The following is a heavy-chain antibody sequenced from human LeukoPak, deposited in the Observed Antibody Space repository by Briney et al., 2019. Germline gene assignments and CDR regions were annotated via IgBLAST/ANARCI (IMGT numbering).Heavy chain of an antibody. V-gene: IGHV3-21*01. Sequence: GGSLRLSCAASGFTFRTYSMNWVRQAPGERPEWVSSISGDTTYIYYADSIKGRFTISRDNTNTSLFLQMNSLRAEDTATYFCARRGTDASFTFFDVWGQGTVVTVSS. CDR1: GFTFRTYS. CDR3: ARRGTDASFTFFDV. J-gene: IGHJ3*01. CDR2: ISGDTTYI. D-gene: IGHD1-26*01.